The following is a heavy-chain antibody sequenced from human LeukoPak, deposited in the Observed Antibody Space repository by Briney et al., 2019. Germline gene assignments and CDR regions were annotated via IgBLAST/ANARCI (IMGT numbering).Heavy chain of an antibody. J-gene: IGHJ3*02. CDR2: IYYSGST. Sequence: SETLSLTCTVSGGSISSSNYYWGWIRQPPGKGLEWIGSIYYSGSTYYNPSLQRRVTISVDTSKNQFSLKLSSVTAADTAVYYCARVGCSGGSCYRSRGAFDIWGQGTMVTVSS. CDR3: ARVGCSGGSCYRSRGAFDI. D-gene: IGHD2-15*01. CDR1: GGSISSSNYY. V-gene: IGHV4-39*07.